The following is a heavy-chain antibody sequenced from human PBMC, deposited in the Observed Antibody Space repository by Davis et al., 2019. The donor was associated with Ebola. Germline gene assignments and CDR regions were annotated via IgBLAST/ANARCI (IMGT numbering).Heavy chain of an antibody. V-gene: IGHV3-23*01. Sequence: GGSLRLSCAASGFTFSSYAMTWARQAPGKGLEWVSAVTSSGGGTYYADSVKGRFTISRDNSKSTLYLLMNSLRVEDTAVYYCAKGESGWPSDYSYGMGVWGKGTTVTVSS. J-gene: IGHJ6*04. CDR1: GFTFSSYA. D-gene: IGHD6-19*01. CDR2: VTSSGGGT. CDR3: AKGESGWPSDYSYGMGV.